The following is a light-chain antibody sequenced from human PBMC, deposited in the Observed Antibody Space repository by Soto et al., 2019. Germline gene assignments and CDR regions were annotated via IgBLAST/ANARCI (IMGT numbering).Light chain of an antibody. Sequence: QSALTQPASVSGSPEQSITISCTGTSSDIGGYNYVSWYQQHPGKAPKLMIYEVSNRPSGVSNRFSGSKSGNTASLTISGLQAEDEADYYCSSYTSSSTLGFGGGTKLTVL. V-gene: IGLV2-14*01. CDR3: SSYTSSSTLG. CDR1: SSDIGGYNY. J-gene: IGLJ3*02. CDR2: EVS.